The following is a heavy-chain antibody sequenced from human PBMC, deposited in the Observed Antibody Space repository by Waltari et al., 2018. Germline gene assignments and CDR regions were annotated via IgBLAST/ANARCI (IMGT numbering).Heavy chain of an antibody. V-gene: IGHV3-23*04. D-gene: IGHD4-17*01. CDR2: ISGSGGST. CDR3: AKVGKKGTYGGTPSFDY. J-gene: IGHJ4*02. Sequence: EVQLVESGGGLVQPGGSLRLSCAASGFTFSSYAMSWVRQAPGKGLEWVSAISGSGGSTYYADSVKGRFTISRDNSKNTLYLQMNSLRAEDTAVYYCAKVGKKGTYGGTPSFDYWGQGTLVTVSS. CDR1: GFTFSSYA.